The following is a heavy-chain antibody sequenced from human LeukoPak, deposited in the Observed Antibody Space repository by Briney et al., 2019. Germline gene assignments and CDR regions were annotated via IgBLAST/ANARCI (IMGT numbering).Heavy chain of an antibody. Sequence: PGGSLRLSCAASGFTFSSYAMSWVRQAPGKGLEWVSAISGSGGSTYYADSVKGRFTISRDNSKNMLYLQMNSLRAEDTAVYYCAKYYYGSGSYYKPYHFDYWGQGTLVTVYS. CDR1: GFTFSSYA. CDR2: ISGSGGST. D-gene: IGHD3-10*01. V-gene: IGHV3-23*01. CDR3: AKYYYGSGSYYKPYHFDY. J-gene: IGHJ4*02.